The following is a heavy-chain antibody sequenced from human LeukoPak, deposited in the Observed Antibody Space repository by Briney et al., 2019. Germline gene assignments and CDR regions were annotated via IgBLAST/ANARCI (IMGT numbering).Heavy chain of an antibody. J-gene: IGHJ4*02. D-gene: IGHD6-19*01. CDR2: ISGSVGST. CDR1: GFTFSSYA. Sequence: PGGSLRLSCAASGFTFSSYAMSWVRQAPGKGLEWVSAISGSVGSTYYADSVKGRFTISRDNSKNTLYLQMNSLRAEDTAVYYCAKVWRQWLVPDYWGQGTLVTVSS. V-gene: IGHV3-23*01. CDR3: AKVWRQWLVPDY.